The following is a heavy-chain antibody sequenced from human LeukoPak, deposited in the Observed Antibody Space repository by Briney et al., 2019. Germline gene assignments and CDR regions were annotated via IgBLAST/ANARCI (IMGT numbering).Heavy chain of an antibody. D-gene: IGHD2-15*01. CDR3: ATRDVVVAATEHDY. CDR2: VNPNSGGT. CDR1: GYTFTGYY. V-gene: IGHV1-2*02. J-gene: IGHJ4*02. Sequence: ASVKVSCKASGYTFTGYYMHWVRQAPGQGLEWMGWVNPNSGGTNYAQKFQGRVTMTRDTSISTDYMELSRLRSDDTAVYYCATRDVVVAATEHDYWGQGTLVTVSS.